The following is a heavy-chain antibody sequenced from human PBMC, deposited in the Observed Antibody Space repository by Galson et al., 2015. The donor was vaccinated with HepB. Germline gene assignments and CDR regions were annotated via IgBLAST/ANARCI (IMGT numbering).Heavy chain of an antibody. CDR3: ARDYYGDYYLDY. CDR2: ITSSVNI. Sequence: SLRLSCAASGFTFSSYTMNWVRQAPGKGLEWVSSITSSVNIYYADSVKGRFTISRDKAKNSLFLQMNSLRAEDTAVYYCARDYYGDYYLDYWGQGTTVTVSS. D-gene: IGHD4-17*01. J-gene: IGHJ4*02. CDR1: GFTFSSYT. V-gene: IGHV3-21*06.